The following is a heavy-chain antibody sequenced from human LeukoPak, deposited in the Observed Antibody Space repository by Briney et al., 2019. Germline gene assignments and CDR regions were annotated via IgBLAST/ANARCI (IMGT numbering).Heavy chain of an antibody. CDR2: ISYDGSNK. CDR1: GFTFSSYA. Sequence: GGSLRLSCAASGFTFSSYAMHWVRQAPGKGLEWVAVISYDGSNKYYADSVKGRFTISRDNSKNTLYLQMNSLRAEDTAVYYCARDLDYYDSSGYCCAFDIWGQGTMVTVSS. V-gene: IGHV3-30*14. D-gene: IGHD3-22*01. J-gene: IGHJ3*02. CDR3: ARDLDYYDSSGYCCAFDI.